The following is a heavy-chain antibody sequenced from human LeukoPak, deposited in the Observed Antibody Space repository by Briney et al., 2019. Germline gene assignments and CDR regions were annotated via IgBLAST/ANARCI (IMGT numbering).Heavy chain of an antibody. CDR1: GFTFSSYA. V-gene: IGHV3-48*01. Sequence: PGGSLRLSCAASGFTFSSYAMSWVGQAPGKGLEWISYISFSSRTVYYTDSVKGRFTISRDNAKNSLDLQMNSLRAEDTAVYYCARVADDYFDYWGQGTLVTVSS. CDR3: ARVADDYFDY. CDR2: ISFSSRTV. J-gene: IGHJ4*02. D-gene: IGHD6-19*01.